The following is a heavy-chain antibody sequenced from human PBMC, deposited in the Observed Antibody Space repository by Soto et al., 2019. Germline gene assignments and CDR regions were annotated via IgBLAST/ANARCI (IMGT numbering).Heavy chain of an antibody. CDR3: ARERGRYDYVWGSYRSFDY. V-gene: IGHV3-7*03. CDR2: IKQDGSEK. Sequence: VGSLRLSCAASRFTFSSYWMSWVLQAPGKGLEWVANIKQDGSEKYYVDSVKGRFTISRDNAKNSLYLQMNSLRAEDTAVYYCARERGRYDYVWGSYRSFDYWGQGTLVTVSS. CDR1: RFTFSSYW. J-gene: IGHJ4*02. D-gene: IGHD3-16*02.